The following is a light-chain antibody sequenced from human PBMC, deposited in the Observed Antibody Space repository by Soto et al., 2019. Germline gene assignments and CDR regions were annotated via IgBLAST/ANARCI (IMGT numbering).Light chain of an antibody. Sequence: DIQMTQSPSTLSASVGDRVTITCRASQRISSWLAWYQQKPGKAPKLLTYDASSLESWVPSRCSGSGSGTEFTLTISSLQPDDFAAYYCQQYTSYGIYTFGQGTKLEIK. CDR3: QQYTSYGIYT. V-gene: IGKV1-5*01. CDR2: DAS. CDR1: QRISSW. J-gene: IGKJ2*01.